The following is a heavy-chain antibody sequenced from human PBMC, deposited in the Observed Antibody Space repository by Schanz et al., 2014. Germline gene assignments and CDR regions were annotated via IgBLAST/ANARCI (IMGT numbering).Heavy chain of an antibody. J-gene: IGHJ3*02. D-gene: IGHD4-17*01. CDR2: ISYSGST. V-gene: IGHV4-31*03. Sequence: QVQLQESGPGLLKPSETLSLTCTVSGGSIRSYFWSWIRQHPGKGLEWIGFISYSGSTYYNPSLKSRVTISVDTFKNQFSLNLSSATAADTAVYYCARDRGHGDLPGDIWGQGTMVTVSS. CDR3: ARDRGHGDLPGDI. CDR1: GGSIRSYF.